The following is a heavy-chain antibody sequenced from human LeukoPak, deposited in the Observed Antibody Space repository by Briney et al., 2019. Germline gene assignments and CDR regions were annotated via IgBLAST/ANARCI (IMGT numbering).Heavy chain of an antibody. J-gene: IGHJ4*02. D-gene: IGHD3-22*01. CDR3: ARGSDYYDSSAAIDY. CDR2: FNPNSGGT. V-gene: IGHV1-2*06. Sequence: ASVKVSCKASGYSFNDYYMHWVRQAPGQGLEWMGRFNPNSGGTNYAQKFQGRVTMTRDTSISTAYMELSRLRSDDTAVYYCARGSDYYDSSAAIDYWGQGTLVTVSS. CDR1: GYSFNDYY.